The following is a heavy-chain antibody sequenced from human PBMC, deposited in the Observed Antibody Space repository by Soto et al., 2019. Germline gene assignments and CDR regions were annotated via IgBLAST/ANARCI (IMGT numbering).Heavy chain of an antibody. CDR3: ARDLFRDQPSRLFDP. CDR1: GYTFTSYA. Sequence: ASVKVSCKASGYTFTSYAMHWVRQAPGQRLEWMGWVNAGNGNTKYSQKFQGRVTITRDTSASTAYMELSSLRSEDTAVYYCARDLFRDQPSRLFDPWGQGTLV. D-gene: IGHD3-3*01. CDR2: VNAGNGNT. V-gene: IGHV1-3*01. J-gene: IGHJ5*02.